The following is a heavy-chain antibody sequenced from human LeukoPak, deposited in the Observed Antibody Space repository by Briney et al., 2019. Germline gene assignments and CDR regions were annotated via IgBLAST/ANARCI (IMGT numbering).Heavy chain of an antibody. J-gene: IGHJ4*02. CDR2: IYHSGST. Sequence: SETLSLICTVSGGSISSYYWSWIRQPPGKGLEWIGYIYHSGSTYYNPSLKSRVTISVDRSKNQFSLKLSSVTAADTAVYYCAREGAKQLWLCTFDYWGQGTLVTVSS. V-gene: IGHV4-59*12. D-gene: IGHD5-18*01. CDR3: AREGAKQLWLCTFDY. CDR1: GGSISSYY.